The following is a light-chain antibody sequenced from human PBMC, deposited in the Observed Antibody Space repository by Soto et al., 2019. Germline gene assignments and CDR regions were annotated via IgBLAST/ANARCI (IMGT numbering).Light chain of an antibody. CDR2: GAS. Sequence: EIVLTQSPGTLSLSPGERATLSCRASQSVSSNYLAWYQQKPGQAPRLLIYGASSGATGIPDRFSGSGSGTDFTLTISRLEPEDFAVYYCQHFGSSSMYTFGQGSKLEIK. CDR1: QSVSSNY. CDR3: QHFGSSSMYT. J-gene: IGKJ2*01. V-gene: IGKV3-20*01.